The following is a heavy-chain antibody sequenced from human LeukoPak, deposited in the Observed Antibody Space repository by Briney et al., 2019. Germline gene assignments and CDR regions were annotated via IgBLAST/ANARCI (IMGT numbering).Heavy chain of an antibody. V-gene: IGHV1-18*01. Sequence: ASVKVSCKASGYTFTNYGISWVRQAPGQGLESLGWFSGYNGNTKYAQKFQDRVTMTTDTSTTTAYIELRSLRSDDTAVYYCARSLNYYSGNYQLYDYWGQGTLVTVSS. J-gene: IGHJ4*02. CDR2: FSGYNGNT. CDR1: GYTFTNYG. CDR3: ARSLNYYSGNYQLYDY. D-gene: IGHD1-26*01.